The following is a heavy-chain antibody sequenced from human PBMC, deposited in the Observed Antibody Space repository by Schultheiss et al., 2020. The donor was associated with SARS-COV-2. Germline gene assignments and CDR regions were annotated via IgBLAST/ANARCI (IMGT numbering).Heavy chain of an antibody. V-gene: IGHV4-38-2*02. J-gene: IGHJ4*02. CDR2: INHSGST. Sequence: SQTLSLTCTVSGYSISSGYYWGWIRLPPGKGLEWIGEINHSGSTNYNPSLKSRVTISVDTSKNQFSLKLSSVTAADTAVYYCARMAGTFWGQGTLVTVSS. D-gene: IGHD6-19*01. CDR3: ARMAGTF. CDR1: GYSISSGYY.